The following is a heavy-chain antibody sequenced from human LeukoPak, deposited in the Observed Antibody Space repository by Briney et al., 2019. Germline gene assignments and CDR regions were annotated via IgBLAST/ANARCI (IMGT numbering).Heavy chain of an antibody. V-gene: IGHV1-2*04. CDR2: ISPNSGGT. CDR3: ARGGSGWSRLTYYYYGMDV. CDR1: GYTFTGYY. Sequence: GASVKVSCKASGYTFTGYYMHWVRQAPGQGLEWMGWISPNSGGTNYAQKFQGWVTMTRDTSISTAYMELSRLRSDDTAVYYCARGGSGWSRLTYYYYGMDVWGQGTTVTVSS. J-gene: IGHJ6*02. D-gene: IGHD6-19*01.